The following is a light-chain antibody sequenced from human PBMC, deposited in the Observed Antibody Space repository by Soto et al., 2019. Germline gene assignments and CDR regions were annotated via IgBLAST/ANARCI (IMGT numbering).Light chain of an antibody. J-gene: IGKJ2*01. CDR3: LQATHRPYT. V-gene: IGKV2-30*02. CDR2: KVS. Sequence: DVVMTQSPLSLSVTLGQPASISCRSSQSLVHSDGNTYFLWFQQRPGQSPRRLIYKVSNRDAGAPDRFSGSGSGVDFTLQISRVEVEDVGVYYCLQATHRPYTFGQGTNLEIK. CDR1: QSLVHSDGNTY.